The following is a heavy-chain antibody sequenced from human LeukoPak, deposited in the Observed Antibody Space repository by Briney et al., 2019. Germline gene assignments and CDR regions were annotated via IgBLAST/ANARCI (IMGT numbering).Heavy chain of an antibody. Sequence: SETLSLTCTVSGGSISSSSYFWGWIRQPPGKGLEWIGSIYYSGSTYYSPSLKSRVTISVDTSKNQFSLKLSSVTAADTAVYYCARGPYDFWSGYYGPVDYWGQGTLVTVSS. J-gene: IGHJ4*02. CDR1: GGSISSSSYF. CDR3: ARGPYDFWSGYYGPVDY. D-gene: IGHD3-3*01. CDR2: IYYSGST. V-gene: IGHV4-39*07.